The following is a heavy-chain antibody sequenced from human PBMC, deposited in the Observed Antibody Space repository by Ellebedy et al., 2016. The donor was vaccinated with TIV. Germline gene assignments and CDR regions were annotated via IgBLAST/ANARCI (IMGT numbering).Heavy chain of an antibody. J-gene: IGHJ4*02. CDR3: TRDLGDDHGDY. CDR2: IDSDGSST. D-gene: IGHD1-14*01. Sequence: GGSLRLSXAASGFTFSSHWMHWVRQGPGKGLVWVSRIDSDGSSTNYADSVKGRFTISRDNAKNTLYLQMNSLRAEDTAVYYCTRDLGDDHGDYWGQGTLVTVSS. CDR1: GFTFSSHW. V-gene: IGHV3-74*01.